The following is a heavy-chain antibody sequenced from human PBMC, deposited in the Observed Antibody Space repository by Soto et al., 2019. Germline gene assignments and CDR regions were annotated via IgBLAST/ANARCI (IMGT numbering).Heavy chain of an antibody. CDR1: GGSISSSSYY. D-gene: IGHD6-13*01. J-gene: IGHJ5*02. CDR2: IYYSGST. CDR3: ARHRRLIAAAGLGSFDP. V-gene: IGHV4-39*01. Sequence: PSETLSLTCTVSGGSISSSSYYWGWIRQPPGKGLEWIGSIYYSGSTYYNPSLKSRVTISVDTSKNQFSLKLSSVTAADTAVYYCARHRRLIAAAGLGSFDPWGQGTLVTVSS.